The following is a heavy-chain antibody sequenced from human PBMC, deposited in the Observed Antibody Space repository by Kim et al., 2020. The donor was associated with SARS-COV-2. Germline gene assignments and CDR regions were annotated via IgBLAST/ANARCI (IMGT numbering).Heavy chain of an antibody. V-gene: IGHV1-69*13. D-gene: IGHD6-19*01. CDR2: IIPIFGTA. J-gene: IGHJ3*02. CDR3: ARVGQWLVRGGAFDI. Sequence: SVKVSCKASGGTFSSYAISWVRQAPGQGLEWMGGIIPIFGTANYAQKFQGRVTITADESTSTAYMELSSLRSEDAAVHYCARVGQWLVRGGAFDIWGQGTMVTDSS. CDR1: GGTFSSYA.